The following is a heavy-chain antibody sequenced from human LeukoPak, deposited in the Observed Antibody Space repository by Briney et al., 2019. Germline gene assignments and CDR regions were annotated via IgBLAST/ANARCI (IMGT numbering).Heavy chain of an antibody. V-gene: IGHV1-2*02. J-gene: IGHJ5*02. CDR1: GYTFTDCY. Sequence: ASVKVSCKVSGYTFTDCYIHWVRQAPGQGLEWMGWINPNSGGTTYAQKFQGRVTMTRDTSISTAYMELHRLRSDDTAMYYCAREIDYGSDPVAWFDPWGQGTLVTVSS. D-gene: IGHD3-10*01. CDR2: INPNSGGT. CDR3: AREIDYGSDPVAWFDP.